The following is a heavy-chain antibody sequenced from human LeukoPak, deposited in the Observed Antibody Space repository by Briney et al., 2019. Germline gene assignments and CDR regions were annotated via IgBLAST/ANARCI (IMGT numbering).Heavy chain of an antibody. CDR1: GFTFSSYG. V-gene: IGHV3-23*01. Sequence: PGGSLRLSCAASGFTFSSYGMRWVRQAPGKGPEWVSGISGSGDNTYYADSVKGRFTISRDNYKNMLYLQMNSLRAEDTAVYYCAKGYRSGSYYSDFDYWGQGTLVTVSS. J-gene: IGHJ4*02. CDR3: AKGYRSGSYYSDFDY. D-gene: IGHD3-10*01. CDR2: ISGSGDNT.